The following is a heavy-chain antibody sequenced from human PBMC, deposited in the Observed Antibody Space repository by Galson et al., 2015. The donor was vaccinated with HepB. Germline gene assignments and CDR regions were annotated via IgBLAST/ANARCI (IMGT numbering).Heavy chain of an antibody. Sequence: SGYTFTDYVVNWVRQAPGQGLEWMGWMNTNTGKLTYAPGFAGRFVFSLDTSVTTAYLQISSLETDDTAVYYCARSPLRFLDWLPYYDYYYMDVWGEGTTVTVSS. V-gene: IGHV7-4-1*02. CDR2: MNTNTGKL. J-gene: IGHJ6*03. CDR3: ARSPLRFLDWLPYYDYYYMDV. CDR1: GYTFTDYV. D-gene: IGHD3-3*01.